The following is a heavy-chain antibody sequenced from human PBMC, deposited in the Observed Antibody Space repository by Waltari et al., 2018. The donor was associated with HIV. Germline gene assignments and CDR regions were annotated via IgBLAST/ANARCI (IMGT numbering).Heavy chain of an antibody. CDR3: ARLQWATQNLDF. D-gene: IGHD6-19*01. CDR2: RKEDGSER. Sequence: EVQLVESGGGSVQPGGSLRLSCTVSGFTFSRSWMTWVRQAPGRGLEWGANRKEDGSERSYVESGKGRFIISRDNAKNSLFLQMYGLGAEDTGVYYCARLQWATQNLDFWGQGTLVTVSS. CDR1: GFTFSRSW. V-gene: IGHV3-7*01. J-gene: IGHJ4*02.